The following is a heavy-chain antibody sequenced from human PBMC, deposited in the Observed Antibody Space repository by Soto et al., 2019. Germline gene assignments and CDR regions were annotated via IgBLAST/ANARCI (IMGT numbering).Heavy chain of an antibody. V-gene: IGHV4-31*03. D-gene: IGHD6-6*01. CDR1: GGSISSGGYY. Sequence: SETLSLTCTVSGGSISSGGYYWSWLRQPPGKGLEWIGYIYYSGSTYYNPAPKSRVTISVDTSKNQFSLKLSSVTAADTAVYYCARGARPNWFDPWGQGTLVTVSS. CDR3: ARGARPNWFDP. CDR2: IYYSGST. J-gene: IGHJ5*02.